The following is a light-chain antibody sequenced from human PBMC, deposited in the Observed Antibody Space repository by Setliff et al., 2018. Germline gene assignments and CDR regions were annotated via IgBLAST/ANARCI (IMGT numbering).Light chain of an antibody. CDR1: SSNVGTYNL. J-gene: IGLJ1*01. V-gene: IGLV2-14*02. Sequence: QSVLTQPASVSGSPGQSITVSCTGTSSNVGTYNLVSWYQQYPGKAPKLMIYEVNKRPSGVSDRFSGSKSGNTASLTITGLQAEDEADYYCSSYTSSSTRFGTGTKVTVL. CDR3: SSYTSSSTR. CDR2: EVN.